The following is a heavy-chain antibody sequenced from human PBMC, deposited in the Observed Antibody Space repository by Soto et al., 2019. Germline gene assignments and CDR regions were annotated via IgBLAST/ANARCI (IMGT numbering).Heavy chain of an antibody. Sequence: ASVKVSCKASGYTFTSYAMHWVRQAPGRRLEWMGWINAGNGNTKYSQKFQGRVTITRDTSASTAYMELSSLRSEDTAVYYCARAPYDSSGYYRTLDYYGMDVWGQGTTVTVSS. CDR1: GYTFTSYA. D-gene: IGHD3-22*01. CDR3: ARAPYDSSGYYRTLDYYGMDV. V-gene: IGHV1-3*01. CDR2: INAGNGNT. J-gene: IGHJ6*02.